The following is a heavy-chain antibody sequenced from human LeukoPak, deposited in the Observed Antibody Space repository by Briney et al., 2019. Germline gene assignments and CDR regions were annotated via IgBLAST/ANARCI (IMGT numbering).Heavy chain of an antibody. V-gene: IGHV1-46*01. CDR1: GYTFTSYY. CDR3: ARDLGGYVCGSYRYLGY. Sequence: ASVKVSCKASGYTFTSYYMHWVRQAPGQGLEWMGIINPSGGSTSYAQKFQGRVTMTRDTSTSTVYMELSSLRSEDTAVYYCARDLGGYVCGSYRYLGYWGQGTLVTVSS. J-gene: IGHJ4*02. D-gene: IGHD3-16*02. CDR2: INPSGGST.